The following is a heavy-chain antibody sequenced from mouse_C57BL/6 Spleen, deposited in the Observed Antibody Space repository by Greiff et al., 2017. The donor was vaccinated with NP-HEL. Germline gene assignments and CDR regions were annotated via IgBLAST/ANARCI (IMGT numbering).Heavy chain of an antibody. D-gene: IGHD3-2*02. CDR3: TRGAAQDAWFAY. J-gene: IGHJ3*01. CDR2: ISSGGDYI. Sequence: EVKLMESGEGLVKPGGSLKLSCAASGFTFSSYAMSWVRQTLEKRLEWVAYISSGGDYIYYADTVKGRFTISRDNARNTLYLQMSSLKSEDTAMYYCTRGAAQDAWFAYWGQGTLVTVSA. CDR1: GFTFSSYA. V-gene: IGHV5-9-1*02.